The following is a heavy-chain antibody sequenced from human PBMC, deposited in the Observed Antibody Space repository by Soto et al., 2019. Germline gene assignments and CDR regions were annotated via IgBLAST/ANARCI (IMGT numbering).Heavy chain of an antibody. CDR1: GGFLSESY. V-gene: IGHV4-34*01. J-gene: IGHJ5*02. Sequence: SETLSLTCAVYGGFLSESYWTWIRQPPGKGLEWIGEINHVGGTNYNPSLKSRVTMSVGTSQNQFSLRLISVTAADTAMYFCVRIRYQLPSSVLWLDPWGQGTPVTVS. D-gene: IGHD3-16*01. CDR3: VRIRYQLPSSVLWLDP. CDR2: INHVGGT.